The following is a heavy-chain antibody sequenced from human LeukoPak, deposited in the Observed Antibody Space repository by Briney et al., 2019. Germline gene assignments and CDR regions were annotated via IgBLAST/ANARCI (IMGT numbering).Heavy chain of an antibody. CDR3: AKDSNWAFDY. CDR1: GFTFRRHG. J-gene: IGHJ4*02. V-gene: IGHV3-30*02. CDR2: IRKDGSDK. D-gene: IGHD7-27*01. Sequence: PGGSLRPSCGASGFTFRRHGIHLVPQAPGKGLEWVAYIRKDGSDKYYADSVKGRFTISRDSSKNMVYLQMNSLRAEDTAVYYCAKDSNWAFDYWGQGTLVSVSS.